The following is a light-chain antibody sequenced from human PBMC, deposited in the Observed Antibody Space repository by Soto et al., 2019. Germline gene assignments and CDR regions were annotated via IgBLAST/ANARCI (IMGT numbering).Light chain of an antibody. CDR3: SSYTDSSTLVV. V-gene: IGLV2-14*01. Sequence: QSALTQPASVSGSPGQSITISCTGTSSDVGTYNYVSWYQQHPGKAPKLMIYEVSHRPSGVSSRFSGSKSCNTASLTISGLQAEDEAYYYCSSYTDSSTLVVFGGGTKLTVL. CDR1: SSDVGTYNY. J-gene: IGLJ2*01. CDR2: EVS.